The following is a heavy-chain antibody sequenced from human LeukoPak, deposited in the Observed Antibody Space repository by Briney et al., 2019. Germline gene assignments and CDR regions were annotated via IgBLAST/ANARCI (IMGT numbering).Heavy chain of an antibody. J-gene: IGHJ6*03. Sequence: GGSLRLSCAASGFTFSNYGMHWVRQAPGKGLEWVAFIRYGGSNKYYADSVKGRFTISRDNSKNTLYLQMNSLRAEDTAVYYCAKDTVKVTTIRRVPHYMDVWGKGTTVTISS. V-gene: IGHV3-30*02. CDR1: GFTFSNYG. CDR2: IRYGGSNK. D-gene: IGHD5-12*01. CDR3: AKDTVKVTTIRRVPHYMDV.